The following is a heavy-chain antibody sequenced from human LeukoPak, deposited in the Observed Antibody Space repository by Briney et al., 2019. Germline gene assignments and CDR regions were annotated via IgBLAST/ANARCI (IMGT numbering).Heavy chain of an antibody. D-gene: IGHD6-19*01. V-gene: IGHV4-59*01. J-gene: IGHJ4*02. CDR2: IYYSGST. Sequence: PSETLSLTCTVSGGSISSYYWSWIRQPAGKGLEWIGYIYYSGSTNYNPSLKSRVTISVDTSKNQFSLKLSSVTAADTAVYYCARTRGWYEGGWYFDYWGQGTLVTVSS. CDR1: GGSISSYY. CDR3: ARTRGWYEGGWYFDY.